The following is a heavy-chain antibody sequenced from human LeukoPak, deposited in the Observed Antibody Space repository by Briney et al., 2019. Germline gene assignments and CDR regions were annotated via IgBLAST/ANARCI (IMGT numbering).Heavy chain of an antibody. Sequence: GASVKVSCKASGYTFTSYGISWVRQAPGQGLEWMGWISAYNGNTNYAQKLQGRVTMTTDTSTSTAYMELRSLRSDDTAVYYCARRRERGYGDYGGGYYYYMDVWGKGTTVTVSS. CDR2: ISAYNGNT. J-gene: IGHJ6*03. CDR1: GYTFTSYG. D-gene: IGHD4-17*01. CDR3: ARRRERGYGDYGGGYYYYMDV. V-gene: IGHV1-18*01.